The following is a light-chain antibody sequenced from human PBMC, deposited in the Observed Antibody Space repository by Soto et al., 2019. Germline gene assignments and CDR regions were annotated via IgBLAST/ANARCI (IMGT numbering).Light chain of an antibody. CDR2: DVS. CDR3: SSFTSRSTFNYV. J-gene: IGLJ1*01. V-gene: IGLV2-14*03. CDR1: SSDVGAYYY. Sequence: QSVLTQPASVSGSPGQSITISCTGTSSDVGAYYYISWYQQYPGTAPEIMIYDVSSRPSGVSHRFSGSKSGNTASLTISGLQPEDEADYYCSSFTSRSTFNYVFGTGTKVTVL.